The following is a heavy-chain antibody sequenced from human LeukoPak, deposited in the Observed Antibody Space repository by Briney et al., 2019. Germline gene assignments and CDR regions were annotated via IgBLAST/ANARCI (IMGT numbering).Heavy chain of an antibody. D-gene: IGHD4-17*01. CDR2: IRYDGSNK. V-gene: IGHV3-30*02. CDR1: GFTFSSYG. J-gene: IGHJ4*02. CDR3: AKDQGGDYGDYRSFDY. Sequence: GGSLRLSCAASGFTFSSYGMHWVRQAPGKGLEWVAFIRYDGSNKYYADSVKGRFTISRDNSKNTLYLQMNSLRAEDTAVYYCAKDQGGDYGDYRSFDYWGQGTLVTVSS.